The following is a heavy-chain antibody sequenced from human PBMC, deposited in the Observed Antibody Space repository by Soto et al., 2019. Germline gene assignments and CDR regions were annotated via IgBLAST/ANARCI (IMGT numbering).Heavy chain of an antibody. CDR3: DRVPRDTIFGVVIQHPVE. V-gene: IGHV3-21*01. J-gene: IGHJ4*02. CDR2: ISSSSSYI. D-gene: IGHD3-3*01. Sequence: GGSLRLSCAASGFTFSSYSMNWVRQAPGKGLEWVSSISSSSSYIYYADSVKGRFTISRDNAKNSLYLHMNSLRAEDTAVYYCDRVPRDTIFGVVIQHPVEWCEGRLVTVSS. CDR1: GFTFSSYS.